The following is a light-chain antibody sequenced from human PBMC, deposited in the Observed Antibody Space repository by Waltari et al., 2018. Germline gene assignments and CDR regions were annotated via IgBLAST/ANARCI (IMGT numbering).Light chain of an antibody. V-gene: IGKV1-5*03. Sequence: DIQITQSPSTLSASVGERVTVTCRASPSVSSWLAWYQQKPGKAPQLLIYAAASLDSAVPSRFSCRAAGTEFTLTSTSLQPDDSATYYCQQYSTYGTFGQGTKVEIK. CDR3: QQYSTYGT. J-gene: IGKJ1*01. CDR2: AAA. CDR1: PSVSSW.